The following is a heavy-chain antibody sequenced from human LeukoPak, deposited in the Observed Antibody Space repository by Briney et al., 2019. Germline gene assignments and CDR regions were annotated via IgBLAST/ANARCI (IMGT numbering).Heavy chain of an antibody. Sequence: SETLSLTRTVSGGSISSYYWSWIRQPPGKGLEWIGYIYYSGSTNYNPSLKSRVTISVDTSKNQFSLKLSSVTAADTAVYYCASAGPGYTGYAFTWGQGTLVTVSS. J-gene: IGHJ5*02. CDR2: IYYSGST. CDR1: GGSISSYY. V-gene: IGHV4-59*01. D-gene: IGHD5-12*01. CDR3: ASAGPGYTGYAFT.